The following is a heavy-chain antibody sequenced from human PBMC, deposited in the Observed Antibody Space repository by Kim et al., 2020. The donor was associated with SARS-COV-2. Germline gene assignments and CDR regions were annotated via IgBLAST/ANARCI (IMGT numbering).Heavy chain of an antibody. D-gene: IGHD2-2*01. J-gene: IGHJ6*01. V-gene: IGHV1-3*01. CDR1: GYSFSSYA. Sequence: ASVKVSCKASGYSFSSYAIHWVRQAPGQRLEWMGWINAGKGNTKYSQKFQARVTFTRDTSANTAYMELSSLRSEDTAVYFCARDSGGYCSSTSCLNYGMEVWGQGTAVTVSS. CDR2: INAGKGNT. CDR3: ARDSGGYCSSTSCLNYGMEV.